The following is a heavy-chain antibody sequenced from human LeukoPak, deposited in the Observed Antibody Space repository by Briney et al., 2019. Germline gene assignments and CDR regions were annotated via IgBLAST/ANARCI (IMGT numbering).Heavy chain of an antibody. D-gene: IGHD3-10*01. Sequence: ASVTVSCKASGYTFTSYYMHWVRQAPGQGLEWMGIINPSGGSTGYAQKFQGRVTMTRDTSTSTVYMELSSLRSDDTAVYYCASTYYGSGSYRYYYYYMDVWGKGTTVTVSS. CDR3: ASTYYGSGSYRYYYYYMDV. CDR2: INPSGGST. CDR1: GYTFTSYY. J-gene: IGHJ6*03. V-gene: IGHV1-46*01.